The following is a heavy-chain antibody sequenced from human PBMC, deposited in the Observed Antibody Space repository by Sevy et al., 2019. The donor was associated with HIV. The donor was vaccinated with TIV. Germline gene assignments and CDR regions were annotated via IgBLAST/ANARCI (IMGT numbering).Heavy chain of an antibody. CDR1: GYSFTSHW. CDR3: TTSRSGYSDSSSYYIY. CDR2: IYPDDSDT. J-gene: IGHJ4*02. Sequence: GESLKISCKGSGYSFTSHWIGWVRHMPGKGLEWMGIIYPDDSDTRYSPSFQGQVTFSADKSISTAYLQWSSLKASDTAMYYCTTSRSGYSDSSSYYIYWGQGTLVTVSS. D-gene: IGHD3-22*01. V-gene: IGHV5-51*01.